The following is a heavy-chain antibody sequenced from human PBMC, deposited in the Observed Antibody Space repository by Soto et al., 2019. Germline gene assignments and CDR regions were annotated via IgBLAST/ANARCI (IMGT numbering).Heavy chain of an antibody. Sequence: SETLSLTCTVSGGSISSYYWSWIRQPPGKGLEWIGYIYYSGSTNYNPSLKSRVTISVDTSKNQFSLKLSSVTAADTAVYYCVREFADDAFDIWGQGTMVTVSS. V-gene: IGHV4-59*12. CDR2: IYYSGST. CDR1: GGSISSYY. CDR3: VREFADDAFDI. J-gene: IGHJ3*02.